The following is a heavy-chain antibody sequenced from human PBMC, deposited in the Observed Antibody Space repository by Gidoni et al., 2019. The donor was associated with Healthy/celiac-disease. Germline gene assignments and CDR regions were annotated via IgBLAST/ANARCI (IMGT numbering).Heavy chain of an antibody. J-gene: IGHJ6*02. V-gene: IGHV7-4-1*02. D-gene: IGHD3-10*01. CDR2: INTNTGNP. CDR1: GYTFTSYA. Sequence: QVQLVQSGSELKKPGASVKVSCKASGYTFTSYAMNWVRQATGQGLEWMGWINTNTGNPTYAQGFTGRFVFSLDTSVSTAYLQISSLKAEDTAVYYCARDAFPSGAVPYYYYGMDVWGQGTTVTVSS. CDR3: ARDAFPSGAVPYYYYGMDV.